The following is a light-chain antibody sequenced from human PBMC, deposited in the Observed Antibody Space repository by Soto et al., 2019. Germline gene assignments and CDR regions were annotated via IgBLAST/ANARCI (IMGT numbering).Light chain of an antibody. Sequence: QSVLTQPPSASGTPGQRVTISCSGSSSNIGGNAVNWYQQPPGTTPKLLIYSNNQRPSGVPDRFSGSKSGTSASLAISGLQSEDEADYYCAAWDDSLSGYVFGTGTKVTVL. CDR3: AAWDDSLSGYV. J-gene: IGLJ1*01. CDR2: SNN. V-gene: IGLV1-44*01. CDR1: SSNIGGNA.